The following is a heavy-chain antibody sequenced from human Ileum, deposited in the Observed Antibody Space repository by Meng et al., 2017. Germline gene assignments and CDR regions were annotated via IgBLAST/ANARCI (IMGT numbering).Heavy chain of an antibody. CDR3: ARHGGYSQDF. V-gene: IGHV4-4*02. Sequence: QGQLQESGPGPVRPSGTLSLTFAVSSGSISSNTYWSWVRQPPGKGLEWIGQISHSGSAYYNPSLKRRVTMSVDKSKSQFSLMLTPVTAADTAIYYCARHGGYSQDFWGQGTLVTVSS. CDR1: SGSISSNTY. D-gene: IGHD4-23*01. J-gene: IGHJ4*02. CDR2: ISHSGSA.